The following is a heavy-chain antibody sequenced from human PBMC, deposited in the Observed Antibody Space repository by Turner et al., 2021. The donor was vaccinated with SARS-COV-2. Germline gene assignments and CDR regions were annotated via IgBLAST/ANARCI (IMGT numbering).Heavy chain of an antibody. CDR1: GGSISSSSYY. CDR2: IYYSGST. CDR3: ARQGREQWLASNWFDP. Sequence: HLPLQASGPGLEKPSETLSLTCTVSGGSISSSSYYWGWIRQPPGKGLEWIGSIYYSGSTYYNPSLKSRVTISVDTSKNQFSLKLSSVTAADTAVYYCARQGREQWLASNWFDPWGQGTLVTVSS. V-gene: IGHV4-39*01. J-gene: IGHJ5*02. D-gene: IGHD6-19*01.